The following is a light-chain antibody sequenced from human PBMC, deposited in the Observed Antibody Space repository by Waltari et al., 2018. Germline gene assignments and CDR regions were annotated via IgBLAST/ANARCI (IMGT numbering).Light chain of an antibody. CDR2: EVT. Sequence: QSALTQPASVSGSPGQSLTISCTGTSSDVGKSNLVSWYQQHPGKVPKVIIYEVTKRPPGVSNRFPGAKSGNTASLTISGLQAEDEADYYCCSYAGSGIVIFGGGTKLTVL. CDR3: CSYAGSGIVI. V-gene: IGLV2-23*02. J-gene: IGLJ2*01. CDR1: SSDVGKSNL.